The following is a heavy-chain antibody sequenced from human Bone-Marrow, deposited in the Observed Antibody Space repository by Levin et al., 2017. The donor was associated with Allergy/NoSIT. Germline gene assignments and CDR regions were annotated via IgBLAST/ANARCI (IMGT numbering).Heavy chain of an antibody. CDR2: VGYDGDTE. V-gene: IGHV3-30*03. J-gene: IGHJ4*02. D-gene: IGHD1-7*01. CDR3: ARAAGNYRHDFDS. Sequence: PGGSLRLSCVGSELTFDNHGIHWVRQAPGKGLEWVSVVGYDGDTEHYADSVKGRSTVSRANPKNTVYLQMSSLRPEDTALYYCARAAGNYRHDFDSWGRGIVVTVSS. CDR1: ELTFDNHG.